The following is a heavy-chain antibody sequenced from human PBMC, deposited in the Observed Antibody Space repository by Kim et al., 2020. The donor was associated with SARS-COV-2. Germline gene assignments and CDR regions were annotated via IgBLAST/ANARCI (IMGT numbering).Heavy chain of an antibody. V-gene: IGHV3-21*01. CDR2: I. J-gene: IGHJ4*02. D-gene: IGHD6-19*01. CDR3: ARLYSSGWVDY. Sequence: IYYADSVKGRFTISRDNAKNSLYLQMNSLRAEDTAVYYCARLYSSGWVDYWGQGTLVTVSS.